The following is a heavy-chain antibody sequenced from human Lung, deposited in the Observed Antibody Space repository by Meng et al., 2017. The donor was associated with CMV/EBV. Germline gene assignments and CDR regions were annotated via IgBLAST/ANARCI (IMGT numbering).Heavy chain of an antibody. CDR1: GYTFTGYY. D-gene: IGHD3-3*01. V-gene: IGHV1-2*02. CDR2: INPNSGTT. Sequence: ASXXVSXQACGYTFTGYYMHWVRQAPGQGLEWMGWINPNSGTTNYAQTFQGRVTMTRDTSISTAYMELSRVRYDETAVYYCARDLRPGTTIFGVRSVHYGMDVWXQGNXVTVSS. CDR3: ARDLRPGTTIFGVRSVHYGMDV. J-gene: IGHJ6*02.